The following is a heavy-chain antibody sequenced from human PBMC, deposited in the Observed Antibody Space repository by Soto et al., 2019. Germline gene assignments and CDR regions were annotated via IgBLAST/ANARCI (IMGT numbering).Heavy chain of an antibody. J-gene: IGHJ6*02. CDR1: GGTFSSYA. CDR3: ATTTIFGVVIALHYGMDV. CDR2: IIPIFGTA. Sequence: SVKVSCKASGGTFSSYAISWVRQAPGQGLEWMGGIIPIFGTANYAQKFQGRVTITADESTSTAYVELSSLRSEDTAVYYCATTTIFGVVIALHYGMDVWGQGTRVTVSS. V-gene: IGHV1-69*13. D-gene: IGHD3-3*01.